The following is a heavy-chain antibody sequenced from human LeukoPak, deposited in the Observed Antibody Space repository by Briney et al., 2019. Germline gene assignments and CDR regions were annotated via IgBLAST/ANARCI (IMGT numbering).Heavy chain of an antibody. V-gene: IGHV3-30-3*01. CDR1: GFTFSSYA. Sequence: GGSLRLSCAASGFTFSSYAMHWVRQAPGKGLEWVAVISYDGSNKYYADSVKGRFTISRDNSRNTLYLQMNSLKAEDTAVYYCARPSQGNYDFWSGDAFDIWGQGTMVTVSS. D-gene: IGHD3-3*01. J-gene: IGHJ3*02. CDR2: ISYDGSNK. CDR3: ARPSQGNYDFWSGDAFDI.